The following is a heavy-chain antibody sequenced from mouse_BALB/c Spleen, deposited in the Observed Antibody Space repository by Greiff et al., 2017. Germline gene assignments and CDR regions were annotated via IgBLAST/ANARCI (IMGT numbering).Heavy chain of an antibody. Sequence: EVKVEESGPGLVKPSQSLSLTCTVTGYSITSDYAWNWIRQFPGNKLEWMGYISYSGSTSYNPSLKSRISITRDTSKNQFFLQLNSVTTEDTATYYCARSEKGYYFDYWGQGTTLTVSS. J-gene: IGHJ2*01. CDR2: ISYSGST. CDR3: ARSEKGYYFDY. V-gene: IGHV3-2*02. CDR1: GYSITSDYA.